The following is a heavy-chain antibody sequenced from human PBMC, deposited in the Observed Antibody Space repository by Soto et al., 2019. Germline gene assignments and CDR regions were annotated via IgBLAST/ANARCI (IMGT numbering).Heavy chain of an antibody. Sequence: EVQLVESGGGLVKPGGSLRLSCTASGFIFRTYGMTWVRQAPGKGLEWVSSIYSSGTFIYYADSVKGRFTISIDDAKNSLFLQMNSLRAEDTAVYYCGRAIGRGIIRDWGQGTLVTVSS. CDR2: IYSSGTFI. CDR3: GRAIGRGIIRD. CDR1: GFIFRTYG. J-gene: IGHJ4*02. V-gene: IGHV3-21*01. D-gene: IGHD3-10*01.